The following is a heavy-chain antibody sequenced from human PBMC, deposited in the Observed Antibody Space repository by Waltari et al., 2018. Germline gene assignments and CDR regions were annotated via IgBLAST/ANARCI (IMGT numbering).Heavy chain of an antibody. CDR2: IYRGGDK. Sequence: EVQLVETGGGLIQPGGSLRLSCAASGVIVSSNYMSWVRQAPGKGPEWVSVIYRGGDKDYADSVKGRFTISRDNAKNTLYLEMNSLSAEDTAVYYCARAKGLGRFDYWGHGTPVTV. V-gene: IGHV3-53*02. J-gene: IGHJ4*01. CDR1: GVIVSSNY. CDR3: ARAKGLGRFDY.